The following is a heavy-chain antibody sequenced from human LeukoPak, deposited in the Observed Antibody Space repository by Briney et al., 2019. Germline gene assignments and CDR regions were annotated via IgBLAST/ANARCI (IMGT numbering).Heavy chain of an antibody. CDR2: INHSGST. J-gene: IGHJ4*02. V-gene: IGHV4-34*01. CDR3: ARGSTTLSIFGVDPLLDY. Sequence: SETLSLTCAVYGGSFSGYYWSWIRQPPGKGLEWIGEINHSGSTNYNPSRKKRVTISVDTSKHQFSLKLSSVTAADTAVYYCARGSTTLSIFGVDPLLDYWGQGTLVTVSS. CDR1: GGSFSGYY. D-gene: IGHD3-3*01.